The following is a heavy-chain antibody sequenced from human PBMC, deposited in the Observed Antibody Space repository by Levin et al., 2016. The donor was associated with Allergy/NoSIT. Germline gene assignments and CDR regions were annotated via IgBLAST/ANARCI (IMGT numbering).Heavy chain of an antibody. D-gene: IGHD6-13*01. Sequence: WIRQPPGKGLEWIGEINHSGSTNYNPSLKSRVTISVDTSKNQFSLKLSSVTAADTAVYYCARGRSSSWYRERNYYYYGMDVWGQGTTVTVSS. CDR3: ARGRSSSWYRERNYYYYGMDV. CDR2: INHSGST. J-gene: IGHJ6*02. V-gene: IGHV4-34*01.